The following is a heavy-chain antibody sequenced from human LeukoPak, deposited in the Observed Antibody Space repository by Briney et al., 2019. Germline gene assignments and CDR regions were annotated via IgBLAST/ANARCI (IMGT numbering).Heavy chain of an antibody. CDR3: ARVTVTEDY. CDR2: ISSSSSYI. Sequence: EWVSSISSSSSYIYYADSVKGRFTISRDNAKNSLYLQMNSLRAEDTAVYYCARVTVTEDYWGQGTLVTVSS. D-gene: IGHD2-21*02. J-gene: IGHJ4*02. V-gene: IGHV3-21*01.